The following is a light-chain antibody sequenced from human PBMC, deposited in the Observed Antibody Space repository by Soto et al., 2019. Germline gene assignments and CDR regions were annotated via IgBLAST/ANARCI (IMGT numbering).Light chain of an antibody. CDR2: EVT. Sequence: QSALTQPASVSGSPGQSITISCTGTRSDVGRYNYVSWYQQHPGKAPKLLIYEVTYRPSGVSTRFSASKSGSTASLTISGTQAEAEADYYCSSYSTTSSPHVLFGGGTKLTVL. CDR1: RSDVGRYNY. J-gene: IGLJ2*01. V-gene: IGLV2-14*01. CDR3: SSYSTTSSPHVL.